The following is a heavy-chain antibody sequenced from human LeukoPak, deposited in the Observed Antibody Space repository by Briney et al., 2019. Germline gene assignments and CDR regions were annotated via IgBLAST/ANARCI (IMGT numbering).Heavy chain of an antibody. D-gene: IGHD3-10*01. CDR1: GGTFSSYA. Sequence: SVKVSCKASGGTFSSYAMSWVRQAPGQGLEWMGGIIPIFGTANYAQKFQGRVTITTDESTSTAYMELSSLRSEVTAVYYCARGLVITMVRGTLGGMDVCGKGTTVTVSS. CDR2: IIPIFGTA. V-gene: IGHV1-69*05. CDR3: ARGLVITMVRGTLGGMDV. J-gene: IGHJ6*04.